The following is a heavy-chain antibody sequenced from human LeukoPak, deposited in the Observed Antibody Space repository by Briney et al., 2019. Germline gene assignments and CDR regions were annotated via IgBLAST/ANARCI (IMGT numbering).Heavy chain of an antibody. CDR1: GFTFSSYA. D-gene: IGHD6-6*01. V-gene: IGHV3-23*01. CDR2: ISGSGAYT. Sequence: SGGSLRLSCAASGFTFSSYAMTWVRQAPGKGLEWVSAISGSGAYTYHEDSVKGRFTISRDNSKNTLHLQMNSLRAEDTAVYYCAKVLDSSRYWYFDLWGRGTLVTVSS. CDR3: AKVLDSSRYWYFDL. J-gene: IGHJ2*01.